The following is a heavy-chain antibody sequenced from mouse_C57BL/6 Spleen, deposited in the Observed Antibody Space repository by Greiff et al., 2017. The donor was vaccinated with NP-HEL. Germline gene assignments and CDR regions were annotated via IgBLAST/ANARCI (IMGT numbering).Heavy chain of an antibody. CDR3: ARLITTVVNFDY. CDR1: GYAFSSSW. Sequence: QVQLKQSGPELVKPGASVKISCKASGYAFSSSWMNWVKQRPGKGLEWIGRIYPGDGDTNYNGKFKGKATLTADKSSSTAYMQLSSLTSEDSAVYFCARLITTVVNFDYWGQGTTLTVSS. D-gene: IGHD1-1*01. J-gene: IGHJ2*01. V-gene: IGHV1-82*01. CDR2: IYPGDGDT.